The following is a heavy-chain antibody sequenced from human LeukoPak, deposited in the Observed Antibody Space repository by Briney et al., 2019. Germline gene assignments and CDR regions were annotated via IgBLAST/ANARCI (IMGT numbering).Heavy chain of an antibody. CDR1: GYTFTSYA. CDR3: AKPRGITMIVVVTHFDY. Sequence: GASVKVSCKASGYTFTSYAMSWVRQAPGKGLEWVSAISGSGGSTYYADSVKGRFTISRDNSKNTLYLQMNSLRAEDTAVYYCAKPRGITMIVVVTHFDYWGQGTLVTVSS. D-gene: IGHD3-22*01. J-gene: IGHJ4*02. V-gene: IGHV3-23*01. CDR2: ISGSGGST.